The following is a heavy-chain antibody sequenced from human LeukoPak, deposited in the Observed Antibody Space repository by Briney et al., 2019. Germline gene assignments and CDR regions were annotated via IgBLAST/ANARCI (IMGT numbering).Heavy chain of an antibody. CDR1: GYTFTSYY. CDR2: INPSGGST. V-gene: IGHV1-46*01. Sequence: GASVKVSCKASGYTFTSYYMHWVRQAPGQGLEWMGIINPSGGSTSYAQKFQGRVTMTRNTSISTAYMELSSLRSEDTAVYYCARAHKGITMVRGVITYPLYYYYMDVWGKGTTVTISS. J-gene: IGHJ6*03. CDR3: ARAHKGITMVRGVITYPLYYYYMDV. D-gene: IGHD3-10*01.